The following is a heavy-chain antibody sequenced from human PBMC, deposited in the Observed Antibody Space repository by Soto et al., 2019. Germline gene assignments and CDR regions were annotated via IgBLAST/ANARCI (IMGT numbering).Heavy chain of an antibody. D-gene: IGHD1-26*01. Sequence: GGSLRLSCAASGFIFSSYTMHWVRQAPGKGLEWVGVITYDGSNQYYTDSVKGRFTISRDNSRNMLFLQMNSLRPDDTAVYYCARAPSGSYPEFDYWGQGTLVTVSS. CDR3: ARAPSGSYPEFDY. CDR1: GFIFSSYT. J-gene: IGHJ4*02. V-gene: IGHV3-30-3*01. CDR2: ITYDGSNQ.